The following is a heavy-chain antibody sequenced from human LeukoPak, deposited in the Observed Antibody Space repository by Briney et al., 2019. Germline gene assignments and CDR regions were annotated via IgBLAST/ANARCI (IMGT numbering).Heavy chain of an antibody. Sequence: GGSLRLSCAASGFTFSSYSMNWVRQAPGKGLEWVSSISSSSYIYYADSVKDRFTISRDNSKNTLSLQMNSLRAEDTAVYYCAKGRGTTVTSAANYWGQGTLVTVSS. CDR1: GFTFSSYS. CDR2: ISSSSYI. J-gene: IGHJ4*02. D-gene: IGHD4-17*01. V-gene: IGHV3-21*04. CDR3: AKGRGTTVTSAANY.